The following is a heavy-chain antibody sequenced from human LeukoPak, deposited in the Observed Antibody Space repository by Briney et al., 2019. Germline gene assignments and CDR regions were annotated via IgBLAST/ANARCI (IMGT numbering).Heavy chain of an antibody. J-gene: IGHJ4*02. V-gene: IGHV3-48*04. CDR3: ARTVWSGWNFDY. CDR1: GFTFSSYS. D-gene: IGHD3-3*01. CDR2: ISSSGSTI. Sequence: PGGSLRLSCAASGFTFSSYSMNWVRQAPGKGLEWVSYISSSGSTIYYADSVKGRFTISRDNPKNSLYLQMSSLRAEDTAVYYCARTVWSGWNFDYWGQGTLVTVSS.